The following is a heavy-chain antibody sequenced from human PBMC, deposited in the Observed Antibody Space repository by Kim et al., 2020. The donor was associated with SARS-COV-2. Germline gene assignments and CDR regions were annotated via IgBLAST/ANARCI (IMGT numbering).Heavy chain of an antibody. CDR2: IDPSDSYT. CDR3: ARLYCSSTSCYAWYFDL. CDR1: GYSFTSYW. D-gene: IGHD2-2*01. V-gene: IGHV5-10-1*01. Sequence: GESLKISCKGSGYSFTSYWISWVRQMPGKGLEWMGRIDPSDSYTNYSPSFQGHVTISADKSISTAYLQWSSLKASDTAMYYCARLYCSSTSCYAWYFDLWGRGTLVTVSS. J-gene: IGHJ2*01.